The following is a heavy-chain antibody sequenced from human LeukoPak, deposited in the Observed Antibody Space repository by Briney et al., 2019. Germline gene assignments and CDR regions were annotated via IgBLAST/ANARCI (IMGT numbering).Heavy chain of an antibody. Sequence: SETLSLTCTVSGGSISSSSYYWGWIRHPPGKGLEGIGSIYYTGSTYYNPSLKSRVTISVDTSKNQFSLKLSSVTAADTAVYYCARAHRLRNSPGYWFDPWGQGTLVTVSS. V-gene: IGHV4-39*07. CDR1: GGSISSSSYY. D-gene: IGHD2-21*01. CDR3: ARAHRLRNSPGYWFDP. CDR2: IYYTGST. J-gene: IGHJ5*02.